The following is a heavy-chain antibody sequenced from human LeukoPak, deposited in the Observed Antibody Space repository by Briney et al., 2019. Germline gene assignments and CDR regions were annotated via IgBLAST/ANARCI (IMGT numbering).Heavy chain of an antibody. V-gene: IGHV3-23*01. CDR1: GFTFTSYV. CDR3: AKRVYSGSYHFDY. Sequence: GGSLRLSCAASGFTFTSYVMSWVRQAPGEGLEWVSVISGTGGSTYYADSVKGRFTISRDNSKNTLYLQMNSLRAEDTAVYYCAKRVYSGSYHFDYWGQGTLVTVSS. D-gene: IGHD1-26*01. J-gene: IGHJ4*02. CDR2: ISGTGGST.